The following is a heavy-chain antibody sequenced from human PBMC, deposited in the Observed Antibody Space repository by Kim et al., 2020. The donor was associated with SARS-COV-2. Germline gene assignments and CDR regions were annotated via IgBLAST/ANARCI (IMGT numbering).Heavy chain of an antibody. Sequence: SETLSLTCTVSGGSISSSSYYWGWIRQPPGKGLEWIGSIYYSGSTYYNPSLKSRVTISVDTSKNQFSLKLSSVTAADTAVYYCARDFRIAVAGGDYYGMDVWGQGTTVTVSS. V-gene: IGHV4-39*07. J-gene: IGHJ6*02. CDR2: IYYSGST. D-gene: IGHD6-19*01. CDR1: GGSISSSSYY. CDR3: ARDFRIAVAGGDYYGMDV.